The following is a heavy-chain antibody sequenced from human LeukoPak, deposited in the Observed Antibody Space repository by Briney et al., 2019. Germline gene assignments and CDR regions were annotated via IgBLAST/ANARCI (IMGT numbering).Heavy chain of an antibody. CDR3: ARVGYYARAFDI. CDR1: GGSISSYY. J-gene: IGHJ3*02. D-gene: IGHD3-10*01. V-gene: IGHV4-59*01. Sequence: SETLSLTCTVSGGSISSYYWSWIRQPPGKGLEWIGYIYYSGSTNYNPSLKSRVTISVDTFKNQFSLKQSSVSAADTGVYYCARVGYYARAFDIWGQGTMVTVSS. CDR2: IYYSGST.